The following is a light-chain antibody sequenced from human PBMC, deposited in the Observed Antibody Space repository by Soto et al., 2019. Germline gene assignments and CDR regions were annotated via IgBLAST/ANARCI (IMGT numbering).Light chain of an antibody. CDR1: QSVSSNY. J-gene: IGKJ1*01. CDR2: GAS. V-gene: IGKV3-20*01. CDR3: QQYGSPRRT. Sequence: EIVLTQSPGTLSLSPGQRATLSCRASQSVSSNYLAWYQQKTGQAPRLLIYGASSRATGIPDRFSGSGSGPDFTLTVSRLEPEDFAVYYCQQYGSPRRTFGQETNEEIK.